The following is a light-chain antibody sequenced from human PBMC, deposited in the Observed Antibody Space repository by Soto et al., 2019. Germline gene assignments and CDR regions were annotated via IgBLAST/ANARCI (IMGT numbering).Light chain of an antibody. CDR3: QRYGTSPPLT. Sequence: DIQMTQSPYSLSAAVGDRVTIACRASQNINTYLNWYQQKPGKAPKLLIFDAASLQSGVPSRFSGGGSRTDFTLTITSLQPEDFAVYYCQRYGTSPPLTFGGGTKVEIK. CDR1: QNINTY. J-gene: IGKJ4*01. CDR2: DAA. V-gene: IGKV1-39*02.